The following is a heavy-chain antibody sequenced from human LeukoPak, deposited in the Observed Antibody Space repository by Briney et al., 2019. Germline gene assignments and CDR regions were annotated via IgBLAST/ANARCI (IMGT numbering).Heavy chain of an antibody. D-gene: IGHD6-19*01. V-gene: IGHV3-48*01. CDR1: GFTFSSYS. CDR2: ISSSSSTI. J-gene: IGHJ6*03. CDR3: ARVSSGWQSGYYYYMDV. Sequence: GGSLRLSCAASGFTFSSYSMNWVRQAPGKGLEWVSYISSSSSTIYYADSVKGRFTISRDNAKNSLYLQMNSLRAEDTAVYYCARVSSGWQSGYYYYMDVWGKGTTVTVSS.